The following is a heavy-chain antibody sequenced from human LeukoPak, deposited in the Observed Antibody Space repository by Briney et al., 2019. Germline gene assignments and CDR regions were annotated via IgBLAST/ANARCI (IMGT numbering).Heavy chain of an antibody. D-gene: IGHD6-25*01. V-gene: IGHV3-7*01. CDR3: AGEWQGGMAAAGPRLKGDY. CDR1: GFSVSGYW. CDR2: IKQDGSEK. Sequence: GGSLRLSCAGSGFSVSGYWMTGVRQAPGKGRDGVANIKQDGSEKNYLDSVKGRFTISRYNAENSWFLQINSLKVEDTVFYYWAGEWQGGMAAAGPRLKGDYGGQGPWSPSPQ. J-gene: IGHJ4*02.